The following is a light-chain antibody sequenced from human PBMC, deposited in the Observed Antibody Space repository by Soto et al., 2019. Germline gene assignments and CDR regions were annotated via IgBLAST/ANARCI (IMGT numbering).Light chain of an antibody. CDR1: SSDVGGYNY. Sequence: QSVLTQPASVSGSPGQSITISCTGTSSDVGGYNYVSWYQQHPGKAPKLMIYDVSNRPSGVSNRFSGSKSGNTASLTISGLQAEDEADYSCSSYTSSSPVVFVGGTKVTVL. J-gene: IGLJ2*01. V-gene: IGLV2-14*01. CDR3: SSYTSSSPVV. CDR2: DVS.